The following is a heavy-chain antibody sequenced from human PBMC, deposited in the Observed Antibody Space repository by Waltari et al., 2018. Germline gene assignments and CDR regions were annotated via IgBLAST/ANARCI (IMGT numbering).Heavy chain of an antibody. CDR1: GYSLSSGYY. CDR2: IYHSGST. J-gene: IGHJ5*02. V-gene: IGHV4-38-2*01. CDR3: ARLIGYCSSTSCSNWFDP. Sequence: QVQLQESGPGLVKPSETLSLTCAVSGYSLSSGYYWGWIRQPPGKGLEWIGRIYHSGSTYYNPSLKSRVTISVDTSKNQFSLKLSSVTAADTAVYYCARLIGYCSSTSCSNWFDPWGQGTLVTVSS. D-gene: IGHD2-2*03.